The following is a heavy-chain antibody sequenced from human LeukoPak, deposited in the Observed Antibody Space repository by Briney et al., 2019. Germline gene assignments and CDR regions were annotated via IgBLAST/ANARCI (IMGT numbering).Heavy chain of an antibody. CDR3: SVMHRYYDGSGYWVQ. CDR1: GFTYSSYA. V-gene: IGHV3-23*01. CDR2: ISTNGGST. J-gene: IGHJ4*02. Sequence: RGGSLRLSCAASGFTYSSYAMSWVRQAPGKGLEWVSGISTNGGSTSYEDSVKGRLTISRDNPRNMLYMEMNSLRAEDTAVYYCSVMHRYYDGSGYWVQWGQGTLVTVSS. D-gene: IGHD3-22*01.